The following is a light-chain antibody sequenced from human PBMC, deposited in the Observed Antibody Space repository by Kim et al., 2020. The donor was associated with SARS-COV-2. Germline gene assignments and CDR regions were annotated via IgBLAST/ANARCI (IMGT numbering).Light chain of an antibody. V-gene: IGLV1-44*01. CDR1: MPNNGSNV. CDR2: GND. Sequence: GHSVTISCSGSMPNNGSNVVKRDQQLPGTTPKLLMYGNDYRPSGVPDRFSGSKSGTSDSLAISGLQSEDEADCYCAAWDDSLKGPVFGGGTQLTVL. J-gene: IGLJ3*02. CDR3: AAWDDSLKGPV.